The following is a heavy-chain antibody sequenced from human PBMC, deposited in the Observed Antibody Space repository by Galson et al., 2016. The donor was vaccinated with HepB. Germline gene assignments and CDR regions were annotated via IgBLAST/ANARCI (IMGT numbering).Heavy chain of an antibody. CDR3: VRIHPYNIAARRQGWFDP. J-gene: IGHJ5*02. D-gene: IGHD6-6*01. V-gene: IGHV3-11*06. CDR2: ITSIGSYT. CDR1: GFTFSDYY. Sequence: SLRLSCAASGFTFSDYYMSWIRQAPGKGLEWLSYITSIGSYTNYADSVKGRFTISRDNAKKSLYLQMNSLRAEHTAVYYCVRIHPYNIAARRQGWFDPWGQGTLVTVSS.